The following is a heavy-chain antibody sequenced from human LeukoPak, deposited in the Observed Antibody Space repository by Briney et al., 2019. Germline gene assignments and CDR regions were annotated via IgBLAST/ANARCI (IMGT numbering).Heavy chain of an antibody. V-gene: IGHV3-48*01. Sequence: GGSLRLSCAASGFTFSSYSMNWVRQAPGKGLEWVSYISSSSSTIYYADSVKGRFTISRDNAKNSLYLQMNSLRAEDTAVYYCAIGYCSGGSCHGYGYWGQGTLVTVSS. D-gene: IGHD2-15*01. CDR2: ISSSSSTI. CDR1: GFTFSSYS. J-gene: IGHJ4*02. CDR3: AIGYCSGGSCHGYGY.